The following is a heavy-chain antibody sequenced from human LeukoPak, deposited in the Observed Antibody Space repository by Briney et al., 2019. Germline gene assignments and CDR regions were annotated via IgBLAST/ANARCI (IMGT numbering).Heavy chain of an antibody. D-gene: IGHD3-3*01. CDR1: GDSISSDY. CDR2: ISYSGST. J-gene: IGHJ5*02. V-gene: IGHV4-59*08. Sequence: SETLSLTCSASGDSISSDYWSWIRQPPGKGLEWIGYISYSGSTKSNPALKSRVTISGDRSKNQFSLKMTSVTAADTAVYYCARQLRFLEWLDWFDPWGQGTLVTVSS. CDR3: ARQLRFLEWLDWFDP.